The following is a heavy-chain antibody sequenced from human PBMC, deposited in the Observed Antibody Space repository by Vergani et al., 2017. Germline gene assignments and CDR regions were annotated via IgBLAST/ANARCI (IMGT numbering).Heavy chain of an antibody. Sequence: QVQLQQWGAGLLKPSETLSLTCAVYGGSISSGGYYWSWIRQHPGKGLEWIGYIYYSGSTYYNPSLKSRVTISVDTSKNQFSLKLSSVTAADTAVYYCARRMTHGSFDYWGQGTLVTVSS. CDR3: ARRMTHGSFDY. CDR1: GGSISSGGYY. D-gene: IGHD1-14*01. CDR2: IYYSGST. V-gene: IGHV4-31*11. J-gene: IGHJ4*02.